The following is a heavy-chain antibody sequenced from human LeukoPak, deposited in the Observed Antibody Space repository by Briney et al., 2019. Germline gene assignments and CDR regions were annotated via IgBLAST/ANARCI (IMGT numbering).Heavy chain of an antibody. CDR3: ARDSGSPIFDY. D-gene: IGHD1-26*01. Sequence: GGSLRLSCAASGFTFSSYWMSWVRQAPGRGLEWVANIKQDGSEKYYVDSVKGRFTISRDNAKNSLYLQMNSLRAEDTAVYYCARDSGSPIFDYWGQGTLVTVSS. CDR2: IKQDGSEK. J-gene: IGHJ4*02. CDR1: GFTFSSYW. V-gene: IGHV3-7*01.